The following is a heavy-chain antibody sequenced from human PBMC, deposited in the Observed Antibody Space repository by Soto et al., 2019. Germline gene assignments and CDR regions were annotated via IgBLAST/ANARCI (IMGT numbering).Heavy chain of an antibody. V-gene: IGHV3-21*01. Sequence: EVQMVESGGGLVKPGGSLRLSCVASGITFSNSGMNWVRQAPGKGLEWVSAISSGGTDTYYTDSVRGRFTVSRDNAKNSIYLEMPSLSAEDTAVYYCARWGELADDYYYRDVWGKGTTVTVSS. CDR3: ARWGELADDYYYRDV. D-gene: IGHD1-1*01. CDR2: ISSGGTDT. CDR1: GITFSNSG. J-gene: IGHJ6*03.